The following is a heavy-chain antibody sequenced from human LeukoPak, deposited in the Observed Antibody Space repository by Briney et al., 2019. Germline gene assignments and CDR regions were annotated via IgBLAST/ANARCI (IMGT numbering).Heavy chain of an antibody. J-gene: IGHJ4*02. CDR1: GGSISDYY. Sequence: PSETLSLTCTVSGGSISDYYWSWIRQPAGKGLEWIGYIYYSGSTNYNPSLKSRVTISVDTSKNQFSLKLSSVTAADTAVYYCARGAVKKGFDYWGQGTLVTVSS. CDR2: IYYSGST. CDR3: ARGAVKKGFDY. V-gene: IGHV4-59*01.